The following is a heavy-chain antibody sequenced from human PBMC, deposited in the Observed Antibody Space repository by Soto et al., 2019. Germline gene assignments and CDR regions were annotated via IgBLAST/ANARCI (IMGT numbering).Heavy chain of an antibody. CDR2: ISYDGSNK. Sequence: GGSLRLSCAVSGFTFSTYGMHWVRQAPGKGLEWVAVISYDGSNKYYADSVKGRFTISRDNSKNTLYLQMNSLRAEDTAVYYCANGLAVATEDFDYWGQGTLVTVSS. CDR3: ANGLAVATEDFDY. CDR1: GFTFSTYG. J-gene: IGHJ4*02. D-gene: IGHD6-19*01. V-gene: IGHV3-30*18.